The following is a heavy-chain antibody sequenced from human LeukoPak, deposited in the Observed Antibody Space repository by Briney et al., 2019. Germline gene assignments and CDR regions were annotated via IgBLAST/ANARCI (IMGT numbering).Heavy chain of an antibody. V-gene: IGHV4-31*03. CDR1: GGSISSGGYY. CDR2: IYYSGGT. D-gene: IGHD3-9*01. CDR3: ANLRYFDWLGAFDI. Sequence: SETLSLTCTVSGGSISSGGYYWSWIRQHPGKGLEWIGYIYYSGGTYYNPSLKSRVTISVDTSKNQFSLKLSSVTAADTAVYYCANLRYFDWLGAFDIWGQGTMVTVSS. J-gene: IGHJ3*02.